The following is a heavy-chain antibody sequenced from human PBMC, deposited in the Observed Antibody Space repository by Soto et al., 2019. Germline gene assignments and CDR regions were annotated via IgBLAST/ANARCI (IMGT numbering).Heavy chain of an antibody. J-gene: IGHJ6*02. CDR1: GFTFTSSA. V-gene: IGHV1-58*01. Sequence: GASVKVSCKASGFTFTSSAVQWVRQARGQRLEWIGWIVVGSGNTNYAQKFQERVTITRDMSTSTAYMELSSLRSEDTAVYYCAADQPDFWSGYYPGYYYGMDVWGQGTTVTVS. CDR3: AADQPDFWSGYYPGYYYGMDV. CDR2: IVVGSGNT. D-gene: IGHD3-3*01.